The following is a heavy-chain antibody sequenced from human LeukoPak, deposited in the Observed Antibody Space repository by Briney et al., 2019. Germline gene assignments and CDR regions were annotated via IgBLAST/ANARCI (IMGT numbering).Heavy chain of an antibody. J-gene: IGHJ5*01. CDR1: GCTFNTYW. D-gene: IGHD4-11*01. CDR3: AREKGSINYDS. CDR2: INGDGSST. Sequence: GGSLRLSCAASGCTFNTYWIHWVRQVPGKGLVWVSRINGDGSSTAYADSVKGRFTNSRDNAKNTLNWQMNSLRAEDTAVYYCAREKGSINYDSWGQGTLVTVSS. V-gene: IGHV3-74*03.